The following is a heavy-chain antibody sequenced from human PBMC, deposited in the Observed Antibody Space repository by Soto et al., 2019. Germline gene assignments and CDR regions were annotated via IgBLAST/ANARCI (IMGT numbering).Heavy chain of an antibody. V-gene: IGHV3-48*02. D-gene: IGHD2-2*01. J-gene: IGHJ6*02. CDR3: ARDVYCSSTSCYFHYYGMDG. CDR1: GFTFSSYS. Sequence: GGSLRLSCAASGFTFSSYSMNWVRQAQGKGLEWVSYISSSSSTIYYADSVKGRFTISRDNAKNSLYLQMNSLRDEDTAVYYCARDVYCSSTSCYFHYYGMDGWGQGTTGTVSS. CDR2: ISSSSSTI.